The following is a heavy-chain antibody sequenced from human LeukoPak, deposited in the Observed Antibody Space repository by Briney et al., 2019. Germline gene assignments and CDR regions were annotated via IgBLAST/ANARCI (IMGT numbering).Heavy chain of an antibody. CDR3: ARGGGSRDIVVVPAAIWFDP. V-gene: IGHV1-18*01. CDR2: ISAYNGNT. D-gene: IGHD2-2*02. Sequence: ASVKVSCAASGYTFTSYGISWVRQAPGQGGEWVGWISAYNGNTNYAQKLQGRVTMTTDTSTSTAYMELRSLRSDDTAVYYCARGGGSRDIVVVPAAIWFDPWGQGTLVTVSS. J-gene: IGHJ5*02. CDR1: GYTFTSYG.